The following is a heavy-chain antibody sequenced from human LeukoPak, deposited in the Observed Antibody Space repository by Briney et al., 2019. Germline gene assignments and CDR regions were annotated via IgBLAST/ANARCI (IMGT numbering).Heavy chain of an antibody. CDR3: ARDSDWNDGLDY. CDR1: GFIFSTYA. J-gene: IGHJ4*02. CDR2: ISTSSLYI. D-gene: IGHD1-1*01. V-gene: IGHV3-21*01. Sequence: GGSLRLSCAASGFIFSTYAMSWVRQAPGKGLEWVSSISTSSLYIYYADSVKGRFTVSRNNARNSLYLQVNSLRAEDTAVYYCARDSDWNDGLDYWGQGTLVTVSS.